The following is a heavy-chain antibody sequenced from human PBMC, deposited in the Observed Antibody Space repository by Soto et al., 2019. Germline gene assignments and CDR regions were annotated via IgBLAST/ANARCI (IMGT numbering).Heavy chain of an antibody. CDR2: ITYISYSGST. V-gene: IGHV4-61*01. D-gene: IGHD2-15*01. J-gene: IGHJ6*02. Sequence: QVQLQESGPGLVKPSETLSLTCTVSGGSVSSRSYYWSWIRQPPGKGLEWIGYITYISYSGSTNSPPHHKSRVTISVDTSKNQFSLKLSSVTAADTAAYYCARDRIGQGDYYGMDVWGQGTTVTVSS. CDR1: GGSVSSRSYY. CDR3: ARDRIGQGDYYGMDV.